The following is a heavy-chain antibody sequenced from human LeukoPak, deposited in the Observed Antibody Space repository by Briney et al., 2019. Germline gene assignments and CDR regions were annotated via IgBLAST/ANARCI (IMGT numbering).Heavy chain of an antibody. CDR1: GFTFSNYG. D-gene: IGHD4/OR15-4a*01. J-gene: IGHJ4*02. CDR3: ARDVDYANPRHDS. Sequence: ASLRLSCAASGFTFSNYGMSWGRQAPGKGLGWGSTVSGSGSTTYYADSVKGRFTISRQNAKTPLYLQMDSLRVEETAVYSCARDVDYANPRHDSWGQGTLVTVSP. V-gene: IGHV3-23*01. CDR2: VSGSGSTT.